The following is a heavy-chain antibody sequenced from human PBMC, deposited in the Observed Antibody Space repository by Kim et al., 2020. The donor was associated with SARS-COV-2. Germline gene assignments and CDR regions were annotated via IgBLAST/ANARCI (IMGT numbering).Heavy chain of an antibody. D-gene: IGHD1-1*01. CDR3: ARVLGGTPTKPLDY. J-gene: IGHJ4*02. Sequence: ASVKVSCKASGYTFTSYGISWVRQAPGQGLEWMGWISAYNGNTNYAQKLQGRVTMTTDTSTSTAYMELRSLRSDDTAVYYCARVLGGTPTKPLDYWGQGTLVTVSS. CDR2: ISAYNGNT. V-gene: IGHV1-18*04. CDR1: GYTFTSYG.